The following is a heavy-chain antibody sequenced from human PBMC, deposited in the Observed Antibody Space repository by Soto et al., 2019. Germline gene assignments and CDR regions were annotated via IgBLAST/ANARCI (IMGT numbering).Heavy chain of an antibody. Sequence: GGSLRLSCTASGFTFSSHAMTWVRQAPGKGLEWVSGLSDSGDSIYYADSVKGRFTIYRDNSMNTLYLQMNTLRVEDAAVYYCAKVSSSWYAGFFDLWGQGTLVTVSS. CDR3: AKVSSSWYAGFFDL. CDR1: GFTFSSHA. CDR2: LSDSGDSI. J-gene: IGHJ4*02. D-gene: IGHD6-13*01. V-gene: IGHV3-23*01.